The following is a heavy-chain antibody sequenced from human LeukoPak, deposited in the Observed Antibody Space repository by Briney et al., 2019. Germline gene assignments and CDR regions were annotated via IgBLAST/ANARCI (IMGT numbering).Heavy chain of an antibody. CDR1: GFTFSSYA. D-gene: IGHD5-12*01. CDR2: ISGSGGST. J-gene: IGHJ6*02. V-gene: IGHV3-23*01. CDR3: ARDRAEKARIGGMDV. Sequence: GGSLRLSCAASGFTFSSYAMSWVRQAPGKGLEWVSAISGSGGSTYYAGSVKGRFTISRDNSKNTLYLQMNSLRAEDTAVYYCARDRAEKARIGGMDVWGQGTTVTVSS.